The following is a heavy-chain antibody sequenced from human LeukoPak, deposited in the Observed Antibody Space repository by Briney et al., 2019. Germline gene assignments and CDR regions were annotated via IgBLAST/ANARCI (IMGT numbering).Heavy chain of an antibody. D-gene: IGHD3-16*01. V-gene: IGHV1-46*01. J-gene: IGHJ4*02. CDR2: INPSGGST. Sequence: ASVKVSCKASGYTFTGYYMHWVRQAPGQGLEWMGIINPSGGSTSCAQKFQGRVTMTRDTSTSTVYMELSSLRSEDTAVYYCARAMITFGDFDYWGQGTLVTVSS. CDR3: ARAMITFGDFDY. CDR1: GYTFTGYY.